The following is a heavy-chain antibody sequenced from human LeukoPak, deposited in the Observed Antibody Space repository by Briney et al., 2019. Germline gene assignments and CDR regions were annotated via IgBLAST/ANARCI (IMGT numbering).Heavy chain of an antibody. V-gene: IGHV3-7*03. CDR1: GFTFSSYW. CDR3: ARLICSSTSCYFYYYYGMDV. J-gene: IGHJ6*02. CDR2: IKQDGSEK. Sequence: GGSLRPSCAASGFTFSSYWMSWVRQAPGKGLEWVANIKQDGSEKYYVDSVKGRFTISRDNAKNSLYLQMNSLRAEDTAVYYCARLICSSTSCYFYYYYGMDVWGQGTTVTVSS. D-gene: IGHD2-2*01.